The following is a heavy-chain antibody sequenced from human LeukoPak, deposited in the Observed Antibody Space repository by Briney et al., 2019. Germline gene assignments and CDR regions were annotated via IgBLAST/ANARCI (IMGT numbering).Heavy chain of an antibody. CDR1: GFTFSSCW. CDR2: INQDGSEK. V-gene: IGHV3-7*01. J-gene: IGHJ4*02. Sequence: GGSLRLSCAASGFTFSSCWMTWVRQAPGKGLEWVANINQDGSEKYFVDSVKGRFTISRDNSKNTLYLQMNSLRAEDTAVYYCSSGWLFGYWGQGTLVTVSS. D-gene: IGHD3-10*01. CDR3: SSGWLFGY.